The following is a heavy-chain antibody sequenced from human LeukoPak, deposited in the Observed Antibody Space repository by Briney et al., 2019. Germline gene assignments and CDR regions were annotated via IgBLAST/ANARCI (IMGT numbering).Heavy chain of an antibody. J-gene: IGHJ4*02. CDR2: IYPGDSDT. V-gene: IGHV5-51*01. CDR3: ARHVDSTGTKMDF. CDR1: GYSFTSYW. D-gene: IGHD3-22*01. Sequence: GESLKISCKGSGYSFTSYWIGWVRQMPGKGLEWMGIIYPGDSDTRYSPSFQGQVTMSVDKSISTAYLQWSSLKASDTAVYFCARHVDSTGTKMDFWGQGTLVTVSS.